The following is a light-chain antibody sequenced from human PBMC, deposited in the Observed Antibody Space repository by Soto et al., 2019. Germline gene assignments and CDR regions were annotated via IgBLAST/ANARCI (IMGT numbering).Light chain of an antibody. J-gene: IGKJ3*01. CDR1: QSISAY. V-gene: IGKV1-39*01. CDR3: QQSSSLPLT. CDR2: AAS. Sequence: MTQSPATLSASVGDRVTITCRASQSISAYLNWYQKQPGKAPKLLIYAASSLQSGVPSTFSGSGSGTEFTLTISSLQPEDFATYYCQQSSSLPLTFGPGSKVDIK.